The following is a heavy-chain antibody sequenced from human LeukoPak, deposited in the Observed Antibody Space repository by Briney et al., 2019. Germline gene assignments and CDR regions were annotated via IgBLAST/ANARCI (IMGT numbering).Heavy chain of an antibody. CDR1: GFTFDDYA. D-gene: IGHD3-10*02. CDR3: ARDHYYVPDY. CDR2: IHSNGIST. J-gene: IGHJ4*02. Sequence: GGSLRLSCAASGFTFDDYAMHWVRQAPGKGLEWVSRIHSNGISTTYADSVKGRFTISRDNAKNTLYLQMNNLRAEDTAVYYCARDHYYVPDYWGQGTLVTVSS. V-gene: IGHV3-74*03.